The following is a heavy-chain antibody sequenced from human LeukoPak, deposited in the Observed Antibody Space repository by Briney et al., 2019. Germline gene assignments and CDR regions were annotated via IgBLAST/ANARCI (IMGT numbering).Heavy chain of an antibody. CDR1: GGSISSGSYY. D-gene: IGHD1-26*01. J-gene: IGHJ3*02. Sequence: PSETLSLTCTVSGGSISSGSYYWSWIRQPAGKGLEWIGRIYTSGSTNYNPSLKSRVTISVDTSKNQFSLKLSSVTAADTAVYYCTRLWSYSYDWGDAFDIWGQGTMVTVSS. V-gene: IGHV4-61*02. CDR3: TRLWSYSYDWGDAFDI. CDR2: IYTSGST.